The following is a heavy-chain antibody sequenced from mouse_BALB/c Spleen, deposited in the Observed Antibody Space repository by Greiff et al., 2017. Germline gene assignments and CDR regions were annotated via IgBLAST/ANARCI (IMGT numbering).Heavy chain of an antibody. V-gene: IGHV5-6-4*01. D-gene: IGHD2-4*01. CDR3: TRDEGLRRWFAY. J-gene: IGHJ3*01. CDR2: ISSGGSYT. Sequence: EVKVVESGGGLVKPGGSLKLSCAASGFTFSSYTMSWVRQTPEKRLEWVATISSGGSYTYYPDSVKGRFTISRDNAKNTLYLQMSSLKSEDTAMYYCTRDEGLRRWFAYWGQGTLVTVSA. CDR1: GFTFSSYT.